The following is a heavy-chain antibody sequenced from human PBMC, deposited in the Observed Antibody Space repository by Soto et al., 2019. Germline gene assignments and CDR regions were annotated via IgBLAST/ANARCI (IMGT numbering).Heavy chain of an antibody. V-gene: IGHV4-31*03. CDR2: IYYSGST. Sequence: SETLSLTCTVSGGSISSGGYYWSWIRQHPGKGLEWIGYIYYSGSTYYNPSLKSRVTISIDTSKNQFSLKLNSVTAADTAVYYCARALYDSSGYYLAFDYWGQGTLVTVSS. CDR1: GGSISSGGYY. J-gene: IGHJ4*02. D-gene: IGHD3-22*01. CDR3: ARALYDSSGYYLAFDY.